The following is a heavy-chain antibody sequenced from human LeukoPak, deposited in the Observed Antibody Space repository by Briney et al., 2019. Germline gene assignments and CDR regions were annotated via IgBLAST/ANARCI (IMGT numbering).Heavy chain of an antibody. D-gene: IGHD6-13*01. Sequence: ASVKVSCKASGYTFTTDYIHWVRQAPGQGLEWMGWINTYNGNTNYAQILQGRVTMTTDTSTNTAYMELKSLRSDDTAVYYCARGTQQLVPGDFDYWGQGTLVTVSS. CDR3: ARGTQQLVPGDFDY. J-gene: IGHJ4*02. CDR2: INTYNGNT. CDR1: GYTFTTDY. V-gene: IGHV1-18*04.